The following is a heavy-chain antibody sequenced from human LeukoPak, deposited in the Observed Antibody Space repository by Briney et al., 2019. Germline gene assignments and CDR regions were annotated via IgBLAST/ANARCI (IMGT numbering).Heavy chain of an antibody. Sequence: PGGSLRLSCAASGFTFSSYGMHWVRQAPGKGLEWVAVISYDGSNKYYADSVMGRFTISRDNSKNTLYLQMNSLRAEDTAVYYCAKEVGSGIDYWGQGTLVTVSS. CDR1: GFTFSSYG. V-gene: IGHV3-30*18. CDR2: ISYDGSNK. J-gene: IGHJ4*02. CDR3: AKEVGSGIDY. D-gene: IGHD6-19*01.